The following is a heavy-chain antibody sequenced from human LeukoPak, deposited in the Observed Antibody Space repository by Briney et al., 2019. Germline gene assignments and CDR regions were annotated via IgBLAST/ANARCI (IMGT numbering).Heavy chain of an antibody. Sequence: GGSLRLSCAASGFTLSDYYMSWIRQAPGKGLEWVSYSRSIWSTLHYADSVKGRFTICRDNAKNSVYLQRNSLRAEDTAVYYCAKESAVAGSEPHFDYWGQGTLVTVSS. V-gene: IGHV3-11*04. CDR2: SRSIWSTL. D-gene: IGHD6-19*01. CDR1: GFTLSDYY. CDR3: AKESAVAGSEPHFDY. J-gene: IGHJ4*02.